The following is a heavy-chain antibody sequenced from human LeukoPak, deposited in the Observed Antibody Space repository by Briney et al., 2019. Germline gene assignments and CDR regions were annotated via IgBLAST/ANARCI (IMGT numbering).Heavy chain of an antibody. D-gene: IGHD3-16*02. J-gene: IGHJ4*02. CDR1: GGSFSGYY. CDR2: IYYSGST. V-gene: IGHV4-30-4*01. Sequence: SETLSLTCAVYGGSFSGYYWSWIRQPPGKGLEWIGYIYYSGSTYYNPSLKSRVTISVDTSKNQFSLKLSSVTAADTAVYYCARDDSFGGVIGDYWGQGTLVTVSS. CDR3: ARDDSFGGVIGDY.